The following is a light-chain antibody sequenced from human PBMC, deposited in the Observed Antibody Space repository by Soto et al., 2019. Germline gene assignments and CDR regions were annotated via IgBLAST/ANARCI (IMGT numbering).Light chain of an antibody. CDR3: QQYNNGPLT. V-gene: IGKV1-27*01. Sequence: EILMTQSPASLSASAGDRATLSCRATQGIGDYVAWYQQQPGQAPRLLIYGASTMPPGAPSSFSGSGSGTDFTLTISSLQPEDVAAYYCQQYNNGPLTFGRGTKVEIK. J-gene: IGKJ2*01. CDR1: QGIGDY. CDR2: GAS.